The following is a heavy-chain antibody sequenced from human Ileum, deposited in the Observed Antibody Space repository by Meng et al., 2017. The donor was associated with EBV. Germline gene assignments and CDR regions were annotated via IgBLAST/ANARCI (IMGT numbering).Heavy chain of an antibody. CDR2: TRNKPESYST. CDR1: GFTFGDHF. Sequence: EVQLVESGGGLVQPGXSRRLSCATSGFTFGDHFIDWVRQAPGKGLEWVGRTRNKPESYSTQYAASVKGRFTISRDDSKDSVYLQMNSLKTEDTAVYYCALRALPFTLGQGTLVTVSS. CDR3: ALRALPFT. V-gene: IGHV3-72*01. J-gene: IGHJ5*02.